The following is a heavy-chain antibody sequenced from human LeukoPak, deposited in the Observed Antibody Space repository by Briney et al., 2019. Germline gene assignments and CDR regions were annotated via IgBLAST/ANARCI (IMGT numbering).Heavy chain of an antibody. J-gene: IGHJ5*02. Sequence: GGSLRLSCAASGFTFSSYSMNWVRQAPGKGLEWVSSISSSSSYIYYADSVKGRFTISRDNAKNSLYLQMNSLRAEDTAVYYCVRAYHPGGWFDPWGQGTLVTVSS. D-gene: IGHD2-21*01. CDR2: ISSSSSYI. CDR3: VRAYHPGGWFDP. CDR1: GFTFSSYS. V-gene: IGHV3-21*01.